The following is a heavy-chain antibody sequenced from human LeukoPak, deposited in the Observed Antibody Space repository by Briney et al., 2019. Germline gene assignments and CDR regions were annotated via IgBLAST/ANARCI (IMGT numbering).Heavy chain of an antibody. Sequence: ASVKVSCKASGGTFSSYAISWVRQAPGQGLEWMGGIIPIFGTANYAQKFQGRVTITADESTSTAYMELSSLRSEDTAVYYCARENDFWSGTDNWFDPWGQGTLVTVSS. D-gene: IGHD3-3*01. J-gene: IGHJ5*02. V-gene: IGHV1-69*13. CDR3: ARENDFWSGTDNWFDP. CDR2: IIPIFGTA. CDR1: GGTFSSYA.